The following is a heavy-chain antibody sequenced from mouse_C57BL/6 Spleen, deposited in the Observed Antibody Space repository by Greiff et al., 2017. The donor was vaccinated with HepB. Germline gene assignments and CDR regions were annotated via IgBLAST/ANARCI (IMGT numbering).Heavy chain of an antibody. Sequence: VQLQQSGAELMKPGASVKLSCKATGYTFTGYWIEWVKQRPGHGLEWIGEILPGSGSTNYNEKFKGKATITADTSSNTAYMQLSSLTTEDSAIYYCARGVYYYGSSYAWFAYWGQGTLVTVSA. D-gene: IGHD1-1*01. J-gene: IGHJ3*01. CDR2: ILPGSGST. CDR1: GYTFTGYW. CDR3: ARGVYYYGSSYAWFAY. V-gene: IGHV1-9*01.